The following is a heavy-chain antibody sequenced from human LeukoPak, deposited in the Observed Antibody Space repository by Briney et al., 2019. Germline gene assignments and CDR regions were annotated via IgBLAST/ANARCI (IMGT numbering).Heavy chain of an antibody. J-gene: IGHJ4*02. D-gene: IGHD1-26*01. V-gene: IGHV3-43*01. CDR2: ISWDGGST. Sequence: GGFLRLSCAASGFTFDDYTMHWVRQAPGKGLEWVSLISWDGGSTYYADSVKGRFTISRDNSKNSLYLQMNSLRTEDTALYYCAKDTSGVGELLLSRYFDYWGQGTLVTVSS. CDR1: GFTFDDYT. CDR3: AKDTSGVGELLLSRYFDY.